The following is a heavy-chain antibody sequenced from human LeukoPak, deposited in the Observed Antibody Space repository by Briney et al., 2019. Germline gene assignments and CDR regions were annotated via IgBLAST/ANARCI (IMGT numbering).Heavy chain of an antibody. CDR3: ATSTSFYYYYYMDV. V-gene: IGHV1-8*01. Sequence: ASVKVSCKASGYTFSSYGITWVRQAPGQGLEWMGWMSPNSGNSGYAQKFQGRVTMTRNTSISTAYMELSSLRSEDTAVYYCATSTSFYYYYYMDVWGKGTTVTVSS. J-gene: IGHJ6*03. CDR1: GYTFSSYG. CDR2: MSPNSGNS. D-gene: IGHD2-2*01.